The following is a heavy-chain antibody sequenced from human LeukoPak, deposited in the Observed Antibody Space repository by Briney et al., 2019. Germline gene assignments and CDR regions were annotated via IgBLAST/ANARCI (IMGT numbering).Heavy chain of an antibody. CDR1: GGSISSYY. V-gene: IGHV4-59*12. Sequence: SETLSLTCTVSGGSISSYYWSWIRQPPGKGLEWIGYTHYSESTNYNPSLKSRVTISVDTSKSQFSLKLSSVTPEDTAVYYCAREKHVDTAMVMVPWGQGTLVTVSS. D-gene: IGHD5-18*01. CDR2: THYSEST. CDR3: AREKHVDTAMVMVP. J-gene: IGHJ5*02.